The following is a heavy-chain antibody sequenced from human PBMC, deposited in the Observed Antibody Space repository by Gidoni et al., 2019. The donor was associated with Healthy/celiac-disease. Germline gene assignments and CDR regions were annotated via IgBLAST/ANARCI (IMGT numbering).Heavy chain of an antibody. Sequence: EVQLLESGGGLVQPGGSLRLSCAASGFTFSSYAMSWVRQAPGKGLEWVSAISGSGGSTYYADSVKGRFTISRDNSKNTLYLQMNSLRAEDTAVYYCAKGMGPYYYDSSGYFDYWGQGTLVTVSS. J-gene: IGHJ4*02. V-gene: IGHV3-23*01. CDR3: AKGMGPYYYDSSGYFDY. CDR2: ISGSGGST. CDR1: GFTFSSYA. D-gene: IGHD3-22*01.